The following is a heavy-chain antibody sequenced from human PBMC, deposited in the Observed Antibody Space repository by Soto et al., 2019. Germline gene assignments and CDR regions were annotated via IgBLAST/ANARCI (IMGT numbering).Heavy chain of an antibody. J-gene: IGHJ5*02. CDR3: ARYLMDLYSSSWYGGEDHEWFDP. V-gene: IGHV1-8*01. D-gene: IGHD6-13*01. Sequence: ASVKVSCKASGYTFTSYDINWVRQATGQGLEWMGWMNPNSGNTGYAQRFQGRVTMTRNTSISTAYMELSSLRSEDTAVYYCARYLMDLYSSSWYGGEDHEWFDPWGQGTLVTVSS. CDR1: GYTFTSYD. CDR2: MNPNSGNT.